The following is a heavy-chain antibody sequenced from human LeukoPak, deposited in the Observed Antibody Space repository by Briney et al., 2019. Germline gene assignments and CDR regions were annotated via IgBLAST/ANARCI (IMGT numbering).Heavy chain of an antibody. D-gene: IGHD3-10*01. V-gene: IGHV4-61*01. CDR2: IYYSGST. CDR1: GGSISSSSYY. CDR3: ARDDSRETYYYGSGSYGWFDP. J-gene: IGHJ5*02. Sequence: PSETLSLTCTVSGGSISSSSYYWGWIRQPPGKGLEWIGYIYYSGSTNYNPSLKSRVTISVDTSKNQFSLKLSSVTAADTAVYYCARDDSRETYYYGSGSYGWFDPWGQGTLVTVSS.